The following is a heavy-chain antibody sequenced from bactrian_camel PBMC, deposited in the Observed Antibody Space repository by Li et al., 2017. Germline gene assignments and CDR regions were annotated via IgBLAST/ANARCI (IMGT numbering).Heavy chain of an antibody. CDR2: IRRDDLT. J-gene: IGHJ4*01. Sequence: QVQLVESGGGSVQTGGSLRLSCAPSGLSVSDFSMAWFRQSPGKEREAVAAIRRDDLTAYTDSVKGRFTISKDNAGNSLFLQMSNLKPEDTAMYYCAAELADIATMVWRWGRAEDYKYWGQGTQVTVS. CDR1: GLSVSDFS. D-gene: IGHD1*01. CDR3: AAELADIATMVWRWGRAEDYKY. V-gene: IGHV3S55*01.